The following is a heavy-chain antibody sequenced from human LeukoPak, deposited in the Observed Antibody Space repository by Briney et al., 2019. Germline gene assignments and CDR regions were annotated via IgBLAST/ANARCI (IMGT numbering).Heavy chain of an antibody. J-gene: IGHJ4*02. Sequence: SETLSLTCTVSGYSISSGYYWGWIRQPPGKGLEWIGSIYHSGSTYYNPSLKSRVTISVDTSKNQLSLKLSSVTAADTAVYYCARDSGSYYAQYYFDYWGQGTLVTVSS. D-gene: IGHD1-26*01. CDR2: IYHSGST. CDR3: ARDSGSYYAQYYFDY. V-gene: IGHV4-38-2*02. CDR1: GYSISSGYY.